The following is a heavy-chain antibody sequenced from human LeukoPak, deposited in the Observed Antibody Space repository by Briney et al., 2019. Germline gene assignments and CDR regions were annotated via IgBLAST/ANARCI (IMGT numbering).Heavy chain of an antibody. V-gene: IGHV1-69*04. Sequence: SVKVSCKASGGTFSSYAISWVRQAPGQGLEWMGRIIPILGIANYAQKFQGRVTITADKSTSTAYMELSSLRSEDTAVYYCARSRQWLVLSYYYYGMDVWGQGTTVTVSS. CDR3: ARSRQWLVLSYYYYGMDV. J-gene: IGHJ6*02. CDR2: IIPILGIA. D-gene: IGHD6-19*01. CDR1: GGTFSSYA.